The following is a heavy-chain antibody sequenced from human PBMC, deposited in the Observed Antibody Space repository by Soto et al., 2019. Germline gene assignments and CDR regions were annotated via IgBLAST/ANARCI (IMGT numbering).Heavy chain of an antibody. Sequence: ASETLSLTCTVSGGSISSSSYYWGWIRQPPGKGLEWIGSIYYSGSTYYNPSLKSRVTISVDTSKNQFSLKLSSVTAADTAVYYCARLGYCSSTSCLDLAFDIWGQGTMVTVSS. CDR1: GGSISSSSYY. D-gene: IGHD2-2*01. J-gene: IGHJ3*02. CDR3: ARLGYCSSTSCLDLAFDI. V-gene: IGHV4-39*01. CDR2: IYYSGST.